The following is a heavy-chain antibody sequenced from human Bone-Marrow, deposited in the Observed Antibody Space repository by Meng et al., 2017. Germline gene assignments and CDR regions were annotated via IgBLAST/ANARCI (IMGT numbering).Heavy chain of an antibody. Sequence: QVQLQEWGPGLVKPSATLSRTCAASGGSISSSNWWSWVRQPPGKGLEWIGEIYHSGSTNYNPSLKSRVTISVDKSKNQFSLKLSSVTAADTAVYYCARVRVEYWYFDLWGRGTLVTVSS. CDR2: IYHSGST. CDR3: ARVRVEYWYFDL. CDR1: GGSISSSNW. V-gene: IGHV4-4*02. J-gene: IGHJ2*01.